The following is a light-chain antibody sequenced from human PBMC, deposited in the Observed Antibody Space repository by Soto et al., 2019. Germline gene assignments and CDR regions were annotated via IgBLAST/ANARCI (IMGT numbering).Light chain of an antibody. J-gene: IGLJ3*02. CDR3: HSYDRTLSGSV. CDR1: SSKIGAGYD. V-gene: IGLV1-40*01. Sequence: QSVLTQPPSVSGTTGQRVTISCSGGSSKIGAGYDVHWYQQLPQTAPKLLIYGNIIRPSGVPDRFSGSKSGTSASLAITGHQAEDEADYYCHSYDRTLSGSVFGGGTKLTVL. CDR2: GNI.